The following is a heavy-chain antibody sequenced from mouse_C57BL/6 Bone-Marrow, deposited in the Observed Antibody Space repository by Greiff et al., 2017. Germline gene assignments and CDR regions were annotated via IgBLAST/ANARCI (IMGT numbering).Heavy chain of an antibody. Sequence: VNVVESGAELARPGASVKMSCKASGYTFTSYTMHWVKQRPGQGLEWIGYINPSSGYTKYNQKFKDKATLTADKSSSTAYMQLSRLTSEDSAVYYCARGGQLRRSWFAYWGEGTLVTVSA. V-gene: IGHV1-4*01. CDR1: GYTFTSYT. D-gene: IGHD3-2*02. CDR3: ARGGQLRRSWFAY. CDR2: INPSSGYT. J-gene: IGHJ3*01.